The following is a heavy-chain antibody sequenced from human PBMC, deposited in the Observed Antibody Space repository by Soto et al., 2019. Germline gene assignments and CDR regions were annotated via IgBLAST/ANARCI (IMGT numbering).Heavy chain of an antibody. Sequence: QAQLVQSGAVVKKPGASVKVSCMASGYTFSGNDLHWVRQAPGQGLEWMGWINPKSGGTVYAQKFQGRIPMTTDTSSSTAYTELSRRRSADTAVYYCARVTAALLLSWFGARGEGILVTASS. V-gene: IGHV1-2*02. J-gene: IGHJ5*02. D-gene: IGHD6-6*01. CDR3: ARVTAALLLSWFGA. CDR2: INPKSGGT. CDR1: GYTFSGND.